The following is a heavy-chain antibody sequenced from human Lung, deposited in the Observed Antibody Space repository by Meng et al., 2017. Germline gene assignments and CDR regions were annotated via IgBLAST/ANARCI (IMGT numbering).Heavy chain of an antibody. CDR3: ARALGLTTMMTY. CDR1: GGTFSSSA. CDR2: IIPLFDTT. D-gene: IGHD3-22*01. V-gene: IGHV1-69*01. Sequence: QGKRVRPGGEVKKPGSSVKVSCKASGGTFSSSAISWVRQAPGQGLEWMGGIIPLFDTTHYAQNFQGRVSITADESTRTAYMELSSLRSEDTAVYYCARALGLTTMMTYWGQGTLVTVSS. J-gene: IGHJ4*02.